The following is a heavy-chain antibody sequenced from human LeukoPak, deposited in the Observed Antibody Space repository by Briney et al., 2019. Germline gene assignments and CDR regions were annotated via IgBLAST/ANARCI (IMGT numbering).Heavy chain of an antibody. CDR2: IYSGGST. CDR1: GFTVSSNY. Sequence: PGGSLRLSCAASGFTVSSNYMSWVRQAPGKGLEWVSVIYSGGSTYYADSVKGRFTISRHNSKNTLYPQMNSLRAADTAVYYCARSQLLRYFDYWGQGTLVTVSS. V-gene: IGHV3-53*04. CDR3: ARSQLLRYFDY. J-gene: IGHJ4*02. D-gene: IGHD2-2*01.